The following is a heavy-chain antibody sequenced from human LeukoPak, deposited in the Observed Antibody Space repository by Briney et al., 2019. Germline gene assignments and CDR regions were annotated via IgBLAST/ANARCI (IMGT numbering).Heavy chain of an antibody. V-gene: IGHV4-61*02. Sequence: SETLSLTCTVSGGSISSGSYYWSWIRQPAGKGLEWIGRIYTSGSTNYNPSLKSRVTISVDTSKNQFSLKLSSVTAADTAVYYCARVGTWIQWGQGTMVTVSS. J-gene: IGHJ3*01. CDR1: GGSISSGSYY. D-gene: IGHD1-1*01. CDR2: IYTSGST. CDR3: ARVGTWIQ.